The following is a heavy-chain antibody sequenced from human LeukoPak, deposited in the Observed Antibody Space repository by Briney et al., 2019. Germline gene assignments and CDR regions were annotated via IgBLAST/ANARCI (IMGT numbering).Heavy chain of an antibody. V-gene: IGHV4-59*04. CDR1: GGSISSYY. J-gene: IGHJ4*02. Sequence: SETLSLTCTVSGGSISSYYWSWIRQPPGKGLEWIGYIYHSGSTYYNPSLKSRVTISVDRSKNQFSLKLSSVTAADTAVYYCAPLGYQSGSRGYWGQGTLVTVSS. D-gene: IGHD2-15*01. CDR3: APLGYQSGSRGY. CDR2: IYHSGST.